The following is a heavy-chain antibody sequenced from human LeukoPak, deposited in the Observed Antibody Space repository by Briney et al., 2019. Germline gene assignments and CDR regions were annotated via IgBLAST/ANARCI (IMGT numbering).Heavy chain of an antibody. D-gene: IGHD3-22*01. Sequence: ASVKVSCTASGYTFTGYYMHWVRQAPGQGLEWMGRINPNSGGTNYAQKFQGRVTMTRDTSISTAYMELSRLRSDDTAVYYCARGHYYYDSSGYYAYWGQRTLVTVSS. CDR1: GYTFTGYY. CDR2: INPNSGGT. J-gene: IGHJ4*02. CDR3: ARGHYYYDSSGYYAY. V-gene: IGHV1-2*06.